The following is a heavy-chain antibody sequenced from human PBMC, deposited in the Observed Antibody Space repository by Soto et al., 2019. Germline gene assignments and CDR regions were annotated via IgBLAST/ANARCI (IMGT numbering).Heavy chain of an antibody. J-gene: IGHJ4*02. Sequence: ASVKVSCKASGYTFTSYGISWVRQAPGQGLEWMGWISAYNGNTNYAQKLQGRVTMTTDTSTSTAYMELRSLRSDDTAVYYCARVPGRGRVSYYFDYWGQGTLVTVSS. CDR3: ARVPGRGRVSYYFDY. D-gene: IGHD1-26*01. V-gene: IGHV1-18*01. CDR2: ISAYNGNT. CDR1: GYTFTSYG.